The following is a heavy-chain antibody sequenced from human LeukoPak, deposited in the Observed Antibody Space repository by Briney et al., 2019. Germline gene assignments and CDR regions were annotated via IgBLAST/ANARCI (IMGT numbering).Heavy chain of an antibody. Sequence: GGSLRLSCAASGFTFSSYAMHWVHQAPGKGLEWVAVISYDGNNKYYADSVKGRFTISRDSSKNTLYLQMNSLRAEDTAVYYCGRGATNLRFYFDYWGQGTLVTVSS. J-gene: IGHJ4*02. CDR3: GRGATNLRFYFDY. CDR2: ISYDGNNK. CDR1: GFTFSSYA. V-gene: IGHV3-30-3*01. D-gene: IGHD1-1*01.